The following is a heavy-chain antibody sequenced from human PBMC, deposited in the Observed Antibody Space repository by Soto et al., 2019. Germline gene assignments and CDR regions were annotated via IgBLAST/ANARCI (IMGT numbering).Heavy chain of an antibody. CDR3: ARDRPGKTPDLYSSGWHTEY. Sequence: PGGSLRLSCAASVFTFSSYAMHLVRQAPGKGLEWVAVISYDGSNKYYADSVKGRFTISRYNSKNTLYLQMNSLRAEDTAVYYCARDRPGKTPDLYSSGWHTEYWGQGTMLTVSS. V-gene: IGHV3-30-3*01. CDR2: ISYDGSNK. D-gene: IGHD6-19*01. CDR1: VFTFSSYA. J-gene: IGHJ4*02.